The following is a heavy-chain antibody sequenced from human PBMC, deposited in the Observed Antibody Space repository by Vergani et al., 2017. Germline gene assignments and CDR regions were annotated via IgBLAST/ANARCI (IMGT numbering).Heavy chain of an antibody. D-gene: IGHD3-22*01. CDR2: IHTNGVI. CDR3: ARRKRITMIVVVITTPFDY. CDR1: GGSFNSGSYY. Sequence: QVQLQESGPGLVKPSQTLSLTCTVSGGSFNSGSYYWSWLRQPAGKRLEWIGRIHTNGVIHYNPSLNSRATISVDTSKNQFSLKLSSVTAADTAVYYCARRKRITMIVVVITTPFDYWGQGTLVTVSS. V-gene: IGHV4-61*02. J-gene: IGHJ4*02.